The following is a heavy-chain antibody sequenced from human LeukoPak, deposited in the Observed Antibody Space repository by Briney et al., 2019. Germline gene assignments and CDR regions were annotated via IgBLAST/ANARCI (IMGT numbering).Heavy chain of an antibody. CDR2: ISYTGTT. D-gene: IGHD4-23*01. Sequence: PSETLSLTCTVSGGSVSSGSYFWSWIRQPPGTGLEWVGFISYTGTTNYNPSLKSRVTISVDTSRNQLSLNLSSVTAADTAVYYCARVPSTTVVTGPHYSFDYWGQGTLVTVSS. CDR3: ARVPSTTVVTGPHYSFDY. J-gene: IGHJ4*02. V-gene: IGHV4-61*01. CDR1: GGSVSSGSYF.